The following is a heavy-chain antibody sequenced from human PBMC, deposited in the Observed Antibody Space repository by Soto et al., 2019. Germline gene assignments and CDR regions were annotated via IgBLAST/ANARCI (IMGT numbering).Heavy chain of an antibody. CDR3: ARARAMYDSSWFYDS. CDR1: GGSISSFY. Sequence: QVQLQESGPGLVKPSETLSLTCTVSGGSISSFYWNWIRLSPGKGLEWIGYMYYSGMHNSNPSLKCRVTMSVDTSKNQFSLNPKSVTAADTAVYYCARARAMYDSSWFYDSWGQGILVTVSS. D-gene: IGHD3-22*01. J-gene: IGHJ4*02. CDR2: MYYSGMH. V-gene: IGHV4-59*01.